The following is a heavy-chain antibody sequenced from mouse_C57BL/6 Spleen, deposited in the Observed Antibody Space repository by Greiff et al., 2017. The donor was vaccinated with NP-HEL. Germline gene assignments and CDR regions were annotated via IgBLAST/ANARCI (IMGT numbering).Heavy chain of an antibody. Sequence: EVKLVESGAELVRPGASVKLSCPASGFTFPDDFMHWVKQRPEQGLEWIGWIDPAHGDTDSASKFPGPATITADTSSNTASLQLSSLSSEDTAVYYCRGADYWGQGTTLTVSS. V-gene: IGHV14-4*01. CDR3: RGADY. J-gene: IGHJ2*01. CDR2: IDPAHGDT. CDR1: GFTFPDDF.